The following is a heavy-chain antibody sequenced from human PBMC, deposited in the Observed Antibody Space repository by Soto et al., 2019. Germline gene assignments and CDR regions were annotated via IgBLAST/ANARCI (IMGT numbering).Heavy chain of an antibody. Sequence: QVQLQESGPGLVKPSETLSLTCTVSGDSISSSYWSWIRQPPGKGLEWIGYIYSSGSTNYNPSLKSRVTISVDTSKNQFYLKLSSVTAADTAVYYCARDSGPYTFGGPWGQGTLVTVSS. V-gene: IGHV4-59*01. J-gene: IGHJ5*02. CDR3: ARDSGPYTFGGP. D-gene: IGHD3-16*01. CDR1: GDSISSSY. CDR2: IYSSGST.